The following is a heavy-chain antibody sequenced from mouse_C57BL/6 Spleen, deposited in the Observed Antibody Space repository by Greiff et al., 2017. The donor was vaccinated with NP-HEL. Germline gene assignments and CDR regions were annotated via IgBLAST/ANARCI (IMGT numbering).Heavy chain of an antibody. Sequence: VQLQQSDAELVKPGASVKISCKVSGYTFTDHTIHWMKQRPEQGLEWIGYIYPRDGSTKYNEKFKGKATLTADKSSSTAYMQLNSLTSEYSAVYFCARCYYDWNWYFDVWGTGTTVTVSS. CDR1: GYTFTDHT. D-gene: IGHD2-4*01. J-gene: IGHJ1*03. CDR2: IYPRDGST. V-gene: IGHV1-78*01. CDR3: ARCYYDWNWYFDV.